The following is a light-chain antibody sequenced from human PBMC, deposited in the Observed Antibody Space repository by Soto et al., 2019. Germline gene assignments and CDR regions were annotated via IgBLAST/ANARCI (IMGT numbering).Light chain of an antibody. J-gene: IGLJ3*02. CDR2: KDD. Sequence: QSVLTQTPSASGTPGQRVTISCSGSKSHIERNYVYWYQQFPRTAPKLLIYKDDQRPSGVPDRFSGSKSGASASLAISGLRSEDEADYYCAVRDDRLSGDWVFGGGTKLTVL. V-gene: IGLV1-47*01. CDR1: KSHIERNY. CDR3: AVRDDRLSGDWV.